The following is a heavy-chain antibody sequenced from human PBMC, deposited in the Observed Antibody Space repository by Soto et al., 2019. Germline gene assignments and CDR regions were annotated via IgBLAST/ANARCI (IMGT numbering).Heavy chain of an antibody. CDR3: ASDHDNRSWYGYLDY. V-gene: IGHV3-33*05. CDR2: ISFDGSDT. CDR1: GFTFNSNA. J-gene: IGHJ4*02. Sequence: QVQLVESGGRVVQPGRSLRLSCAASGFTFNSNAMHWVRQAPGKGLEWVAVISFDGSDTFYGDSVKGRFTISRDNSENTLYLQMNSLRAEDTAVYYCASDHDNRSWYGYLDYWGQGTLVTVSS. D-gene: IGHD6-13*01.